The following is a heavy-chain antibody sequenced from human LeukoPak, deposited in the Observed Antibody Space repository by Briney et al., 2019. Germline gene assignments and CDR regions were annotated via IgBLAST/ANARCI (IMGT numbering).Heavy chain of an antibody. CDR3: ARGSLYYDILTGDIFDA. Sequence: GSLRLSCAASGFTFSNYWMHWVRQAPGKGLVWVSRINSDGRSTNYADSVKGRFTISRDNAKNTLYLQMNSLRAEDTAVYYCARGSLYYDILTGDIFDAWGQGTLVTVSS. CDR1: GFTFSNYW. CDR2: INSDGRST. D-gene: IGHD3-9*01. V-gene: IGHV3-74*01. J-gene: IGHJ5*02.